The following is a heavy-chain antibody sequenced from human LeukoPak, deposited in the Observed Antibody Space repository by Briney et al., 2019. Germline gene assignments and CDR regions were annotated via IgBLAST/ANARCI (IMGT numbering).Heavy chain of an antibody. J-gene: IGHJ4*02. D-gene: IGHD1-26*01. CDR2: IGARGDVT. Sequence: PGGSLRLSCTVSGFAFSGYAMSWVRQAPGEGPEWVSSIGARGDVTYSADSVKGRFTISRDNSKRTLFLQMNSLRAEDTAVYYCAKVHYTASFPGSFPGRNYFDSWGQGSLVTVSP. CDR3: AKVHYTASFPGSFPGRNYFDS. CDR1: GFAFSGYA. V-gene: IGHV3-23*01.